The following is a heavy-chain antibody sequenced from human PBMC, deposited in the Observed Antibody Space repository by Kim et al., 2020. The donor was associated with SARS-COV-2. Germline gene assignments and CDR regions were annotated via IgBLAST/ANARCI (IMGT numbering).Heavy chain of an antibody. CDR1: GGSISSYY. CDR2: IYYSGST. D-gene: IGHD3-10*01. Sequence: SETLSLTCTVSGGSISSYYWSWIRQPPGKGLEWIGYIYYSGSTNYNPSLKSRVTISVDTSKNQFSLKLSSVTAADTAVYYCARHDRPIAWFGELMGWFDPWGQGTLVTVSS. V-gene: IGHV4-59*08. J-gene: IGHJ5*02. CDR3: ARHDRPIAWFGELMGWFDP.